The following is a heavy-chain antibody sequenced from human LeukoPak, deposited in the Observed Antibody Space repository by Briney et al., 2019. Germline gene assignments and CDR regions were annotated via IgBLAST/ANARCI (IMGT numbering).Heavy chain of an antibody. Sequence: PSETLSLTCTLSGGSISNYHWSGIRQPPGKGPEWIGYIHYSGTTNCNPSLKSRVTMSVDTSKNQFSLKLSSVTAADTAVYYCARQLYSGDSSFDYWGQGTLVTVSS. D-gene: IGHD1-26*01. CDR1: GGSISNYH. CDR3: ARQLYSGDSSFDY. CDR2: IHYSGTT. J-gene: IGHJ4*02. V-gene: IGHV4-59*08.